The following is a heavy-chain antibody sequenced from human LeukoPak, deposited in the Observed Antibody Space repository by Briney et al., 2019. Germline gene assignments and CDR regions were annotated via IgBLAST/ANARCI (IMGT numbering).Heavy chain of an antibody. V-gene: IGHV4-39*07. CDR3: ARIGPTAFDY. Sequence: SETLSLTCTVSGGSISSSSYYWGWIRQPPGKGLEWIGSIYYSGSTYYNPSLRSRATISVDTSKNQFSLKLSSVTAADTAVYYCARIGPTAFDYWGQGTLVTVSS. CDR2: IYYSGST. J-gene: IGHJ4*02. CDR1: GGSISSSSYY.